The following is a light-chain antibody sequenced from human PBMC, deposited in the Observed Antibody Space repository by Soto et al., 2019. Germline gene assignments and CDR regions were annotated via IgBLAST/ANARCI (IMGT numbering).Light chain of an antibody. CDR3: SAYAGSSTWV. Sequence: QSAPTHPPSASGSPGQTVTFSCTGTSSDVGGYNYVSWYQQYPGKAPKLMIYEDYKRPSGVPDRFSGSKSGNTASLTVSGLQHEDEADYYCSAYAGSSTWVFGGGTKLTVL. V-gene: IGLV2-8*01. CDR2: EDY. J-gene: IGLJ2*01. CDR1: SSDVGGYNY.